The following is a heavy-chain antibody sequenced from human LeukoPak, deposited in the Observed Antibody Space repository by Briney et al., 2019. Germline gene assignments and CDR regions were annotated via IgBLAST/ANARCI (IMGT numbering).Heavy chain of an antibody. D-gene: IGHD1/OR15-1a*01. J-gene: IGHJ2*01. CDR1: GFTFSTSD. CDR2: IGTVGDT. CDR3: ARANRGGFYDL. Sequence: GGSLRLPCAASGFTFSTSDMHWVRQTTGKGLEYVSAIGTVGDTYYPASMKGRFTISRENAKNSLYLQMNSLRPGDTAVYYCARANRGGFYDLWGRGTLVTVSS. V-gene: IGHV3-13*04.